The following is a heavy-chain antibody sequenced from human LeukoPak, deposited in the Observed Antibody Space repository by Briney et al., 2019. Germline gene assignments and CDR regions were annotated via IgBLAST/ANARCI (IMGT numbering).Heavy chain of an antibody. D-gene: IGHD3-10*01. CDR1: GFNFISYS. CDR3: ARAMVRGVNDY. Sequence: GGSLRLSCAASGFNFISYSINWVRQAPGKGLEWVSSISSSSVYIYYADSVKGRFTISRDNAKSSLYPQMSSLRAEDTAVYYCARAMVRGVNDYWGQGTLVTVSS. J-gene: IGHJ4*02. V-gene: IGHV3-21*01. CDR2: ISSSSVYI.